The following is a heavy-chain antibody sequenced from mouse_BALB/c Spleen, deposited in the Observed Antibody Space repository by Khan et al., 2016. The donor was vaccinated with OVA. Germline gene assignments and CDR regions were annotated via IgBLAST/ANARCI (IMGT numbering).Heavy chain of an antibody. CDR2: IWSDGST. CDR3: ARWFDGYSSLYAMDD. J-gene: IGHJ4*01. Sequence: VQLQESGPGLVAPSQSLSITCTVSGFSLTSYGVHWVRQPPGKGLEWLVVIWSDGSTNYNSVLKSRLSISKDNSKSQVFLKMNSLQTDDTAIYYCARWFDGYSSLYAMDDWGQGTSGTVSS. CDR1: GFSLTSYG. V-gene: IGHV2-6*02. D-gene: IGHD2-3*01.